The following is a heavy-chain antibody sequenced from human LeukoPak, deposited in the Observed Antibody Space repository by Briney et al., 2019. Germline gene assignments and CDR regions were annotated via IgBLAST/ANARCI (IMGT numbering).Heavy chain of an antibody. CDR1: GFTFSDYY. V-gene: IGHV3-11*01. CDR3: ARGKTRDGYSIVDY. J-gene: IGHJ4*02. D-gene: IGHD5-24*01. CDR2: ISRGGNTI. Sequence: GGSLRLSCAASGFTFSDYYMSWIRQAPGKGLEWVSYISRGGNTIYYADSVKGRFTISRDNAKNSLYLQMNSLRAEDTAVYYCARGKTRDGYSIVDYWGQGTLVTVSS.